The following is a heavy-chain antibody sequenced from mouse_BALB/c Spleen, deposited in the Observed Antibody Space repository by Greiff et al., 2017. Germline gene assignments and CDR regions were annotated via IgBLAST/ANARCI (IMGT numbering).Heavy chain of an antibody. Sequence: EVKLMESGGGLVQPGGSRKLSCAASGFTFSSFGMHWVRQAPEKGLEWVAYISSGSSTIYYADTVKGRFTISRDNPKNTLFLQMTSLRSEDTAMYYCARSSFITTVAYYFDYWGQGTTLTVSS. D-gene: IGHD1-1*01. CDR2: ISSGSSTI. CDR3: ARSSFITTVAYYFDY. CDR1: GFTFSSFG. V-gene: IGHV5-17*02. J-gene: IGHJ2*01.